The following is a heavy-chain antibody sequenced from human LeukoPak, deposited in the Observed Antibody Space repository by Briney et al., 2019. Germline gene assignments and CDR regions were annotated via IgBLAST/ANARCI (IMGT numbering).Heavy chain of an antibody. V-gene: IGHV3-43*02. CDR2: ISGDGGST. CDR1: GFTFDDYA. Sequence: GGSLRLSCAASGFTFDDYAMHWVRQAPGKGLEWVSLISGDGGSTYYADSVKGRFTISRDNSKNSLYLQMNSLRTEDTALYYCAKDVEMANYYSYYMDVWGKGTTVTVSS. D-gene: IGHD5-24*01. J-gene: IGHJ6*03. CDR3: AKDVEMANYYSYYMDV.